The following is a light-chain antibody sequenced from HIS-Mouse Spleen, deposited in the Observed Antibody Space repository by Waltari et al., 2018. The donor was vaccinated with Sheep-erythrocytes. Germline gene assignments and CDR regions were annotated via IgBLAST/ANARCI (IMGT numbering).Light chain of an antibody. CDR3: SSYAGSNNWV. CDR2: EVS. CDR1: SSDVGGYHY. J-gene: IGLJ3*02. Sequence: QSALTQPPSASGSPGQSVTIPCTGTSSDVGGYHYVYWYQQHPGKAPKLMIYEVSKRPSGVPDRFSGSKSGNTASLTVSGLQAEDEADYYCSSYAGSNNWVFGGGTKLTVL. V-gene: IGLV2-8*01.